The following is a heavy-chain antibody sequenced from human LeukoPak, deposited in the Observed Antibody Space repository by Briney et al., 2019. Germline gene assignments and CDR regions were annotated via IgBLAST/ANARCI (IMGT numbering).Heavy chain of an antibody. CDR3: ARHGCSGTSCSIDY. D-gene: IGHD2-2*01. Sequence: SETLSLTCTVSGGSISSSSYFWGWIRQPPGKGLEWIGSIYYGGNTYYNPSLESRVTISVDTSKNQFSLKLSSVTAADTAVFYCARHGCSGTSCSIDYWGQGTLVTVSS. J-gene: IGHJ4*02. CDR1: GGSISSSSYF. CDR2: IYYGGNT. V-gene: IGHV4-39*01.